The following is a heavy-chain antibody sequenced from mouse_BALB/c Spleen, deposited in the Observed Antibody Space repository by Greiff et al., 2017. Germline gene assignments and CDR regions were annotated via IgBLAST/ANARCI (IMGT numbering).Heavy chain of an antibody. V-gene: IGHV2-9*02. J-gene: IGHJ4*01. CDR3: ARGALLRLRDYAMDY. Sequence: VQLMESGPGLVAPSQSLSITCTVSGFSLTSYGVHWVRQPPGKGLEWLGVIWAGGSTNYNSALMSRLSISKDNSKSQVFLKMNSLQTDDTAMYYCARGALLRLRDYAMDYWGQGTSVTVSS. CDR2: IWAGGST. CDR1: GFSLTSYG. D-gene: IGHD1-2*01.